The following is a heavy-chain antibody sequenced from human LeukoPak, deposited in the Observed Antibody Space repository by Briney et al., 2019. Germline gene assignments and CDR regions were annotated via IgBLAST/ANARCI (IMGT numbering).Heavy chain of an antibody. CDR2: IYYSGST. V-gene: IGHV4-59*12. D-gene: IGHD2-15*01. CDR1: GGSISTYY. Sequence: SETLSLTCTVSGGSISTYYWSWIRQPPGKGLEWIGSIYYSGSTYYNPSLKSRVTISVDTSKNQFSLKLSSVTAADTAVYYCARGEHCSGGSCYSSTFDYWGQGTLVTVSS. J-gene: IGHJ4*02. CDR3: ARGEHCSGGSCYSSTFDY.